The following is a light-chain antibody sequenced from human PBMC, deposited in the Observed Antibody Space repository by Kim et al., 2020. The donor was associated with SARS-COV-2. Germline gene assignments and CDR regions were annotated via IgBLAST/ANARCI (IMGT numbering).Light chain of an antibody. CDR1: NSDVGAYNY. J-gene: IGLJ2*01. Sequence: QSALTQPASVSGSPGQSITISCTGTNSDVGAYNYVSWYQQFPDKAPTLLTFDVSKRPSGVSNRFSGSKSGNTASLTISGVQAEDEADYYCAAYTTSDTLVFGGGTKLTVL. CDR2: DVS. V-gene: IGLV2-14*03. CDR3: AAYTTSDTLV.